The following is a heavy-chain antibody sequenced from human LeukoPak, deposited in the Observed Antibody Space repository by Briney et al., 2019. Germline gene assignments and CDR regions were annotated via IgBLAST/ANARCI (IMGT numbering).Heavy chain of an antibody. J-gene: IGHJ6*02. D-gene: IGHD3-22*01. CDR2: ISWNSGSI. Sequence: GGSLRLSCAASGFTFDDYAMHWVRQAPGKGLEWVSGISWNSGSIGYADSVKGRFTISRDNAKNSLYLQMNSLRAEDTALYYCARVLIVAAEDYYGMDVWGQGTTVTVSS. CDR3: ARVLIVAAEDYYGMDV. CDR1: GFTFDDYA. V-gene: IGHV3-9*01.